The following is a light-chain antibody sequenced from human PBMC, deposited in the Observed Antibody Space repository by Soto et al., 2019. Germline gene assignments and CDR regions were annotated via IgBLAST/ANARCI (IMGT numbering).Light chain of an antibody. CDR3: QQYNSYSPAT. J-gene: IGKJ1*01. V-gene: IGKV1-5*01. CDR2: DAS. Sequence: EIEVTQKNTTLSASVGDRVTIACRASQSIRRWLAWYQQKPGKAPKLLIFDASTLESGVPSRFSGRGSETEFTLTISSLQPDDFATYYCQQYNSYSPATFGQ. CDR1: QSIRRW.